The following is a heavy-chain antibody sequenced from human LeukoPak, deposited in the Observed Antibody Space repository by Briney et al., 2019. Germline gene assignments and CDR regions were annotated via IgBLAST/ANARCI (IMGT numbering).Heavy chain of an antibody. CDR2: INHSGST. D-gene: IGHD3-22*01. Sequence: PSETLSLTCAVYGGSFSGYYWSWIRQPPGKGLEWIGEINHSGSTNYNPSLKSRVTISVDTSKHQFSLKLSSVTAADTAVYHCARMWPGRRLLDGRPRFDYWGQGTPVTVSS. CDR1: GGSFSGYY. V-gene: IGHV4-34*01. CDR3: ARMWPGRRLLDGRPRFDY. J-gene: IGHJ4*02.